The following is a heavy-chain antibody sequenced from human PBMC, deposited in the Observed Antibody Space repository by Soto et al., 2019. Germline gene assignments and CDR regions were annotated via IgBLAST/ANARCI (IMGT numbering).Heavy chain of an antibody. V-gene: IGHV2-5*02. Sequence: QITLKESGPTLVKPTQTLTLTCTFSGFSLSTSGVGVDWIRQPPGKALECLALIYWDDDKRYSPSLKSRLTIPKDTSKNQVVLTMTNMDPVDTATYYCARRITMVRGVIRGGVDYWGQGTLVTVSS. CDR3: ARRITMVRGVIRGGVDY. CDR1: GFSLSTSGVG. D-gene: IGHD3-10*01. CDR2: IYWDDDK. J-gene: IGHJ4*02.